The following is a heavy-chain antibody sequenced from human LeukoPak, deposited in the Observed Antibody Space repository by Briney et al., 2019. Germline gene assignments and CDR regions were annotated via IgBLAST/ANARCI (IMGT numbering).Heavy chain of an antibody. Sequence: HPGGSLRLSCAASGFTFSSYGMHWVRQAPGKGLEWVAVISYDGSNKYYADSVKGRFTISRDNSKNTLYLQMNSLRAEDTAVYYCARVPGSYYVDFDYWGQGTLVTVSS. CDR3: ARVPGSYYVDFDY. CDR2: ISYDGSNK. J-gene: IGHJ4*02. CDR1: GFTFSSYG. D-gene: IGHD3-10*01. V-gene: IGHV3-30*03.